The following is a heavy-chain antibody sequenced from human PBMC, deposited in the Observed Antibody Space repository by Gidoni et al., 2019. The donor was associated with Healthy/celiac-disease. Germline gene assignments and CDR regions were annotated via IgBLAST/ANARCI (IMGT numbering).Heavy chain of an antibody. CDR3: AREPYYYDSSGYYTDAFDI. D-gene: IGHD3-22*01. Sequence: QVQLQESGPGLVKPSETLSLTCTVSGGSISSYYWSWIRQPPGKGLEWIGYIYYRGSTNYNPSLKSRVTISVDTSKNQFSLKLSSVTAADTAVYYCAREPYYYDSSGYYTDAFDIWGQGTMVTVSS. CDR2: IYYRGST. V-gene: IGHV4-59*01. CDR1: GGSISSYY. J-gene: IGHJ3*02.